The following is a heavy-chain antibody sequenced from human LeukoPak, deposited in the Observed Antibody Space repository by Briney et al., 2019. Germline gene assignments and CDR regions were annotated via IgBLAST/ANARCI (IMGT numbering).Heavy chain of an antibody. CDR3: ARVRGRSSYFYDLDY. J-gene: IGHJ4*02. CDR2: IHYSGST. CDR1: GVSISSYY. D-gene: IGHD3-22*01. Sequence: SETLSLTCTVSGVSISSYYWSWLRQPPGKGLEWIGCIHYSGSTNYNPSLKSRVTISVDTSKNQFSLKLSSVTAADTAVYYCARVRGRSSYFYDLDYWGQGTLVTVSS. V-gene: IGHV4-59*01.